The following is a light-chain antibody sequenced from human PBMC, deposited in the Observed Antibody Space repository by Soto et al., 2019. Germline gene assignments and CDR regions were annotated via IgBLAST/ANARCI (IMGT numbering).Light chain of an antibody. Sequence: EIVMTQSPATLSVSPGERATLSCRASQSVSINLAWYQQKPGQAPRLLIYDASTRATGIPARFSGSGSGTEVTLTISSLQSKDFAVYYCQQYNNWHPLTFGGGTKV. CDR1: QSVSIN. CDR3: QQYNNWHPLT. V-gene: IGKV3D-15*01. J-gene: IGKJ4*01. CDR2: DAS.